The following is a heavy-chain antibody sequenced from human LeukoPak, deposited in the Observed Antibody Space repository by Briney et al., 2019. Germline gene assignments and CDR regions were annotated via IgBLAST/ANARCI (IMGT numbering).Heavy chain of an antibody. CDR2: ITPDGGGT. Sequence: ASVKVSCTASGYTFTGYYMRWVRQAPGQGLESMGMITPDGGGTKYAQKFQGRATMTRDPCISTAYMWLRRLRSDDPAVSFCASPLNYGGNTDFDYWGQGTLVTVSS. D-gene: IGHD4-23*01. CDR1: GYTFTGYY. CDR3: ASPLNYGGNTDFDY. J-gene: IGHJ4*02. V-gene: IGHV1-2*02.